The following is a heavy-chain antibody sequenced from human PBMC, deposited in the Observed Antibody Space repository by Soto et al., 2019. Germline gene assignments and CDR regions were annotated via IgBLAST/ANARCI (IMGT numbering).Heavy chain of an antibody. CDR2: INPNSGGT. CDR3: GGGGGGGYDWEYYYYYYGMDV. CDR1: GYTCTGYY. V-gene: IGHV1-2*02. Sequence: GSFPVSCMASGYTCTGYYMHWVRQARRRGLERMGWINPNSGGTNYAQKFQARMTMTRAPSFSTAYMELSRLRSVGTAVYYHGGGGGGGYDWEYYYYYYGMDVWGQGTTVTVSS. J-gene: IGHJ6*02. D-gene: IGHD5-12*01.